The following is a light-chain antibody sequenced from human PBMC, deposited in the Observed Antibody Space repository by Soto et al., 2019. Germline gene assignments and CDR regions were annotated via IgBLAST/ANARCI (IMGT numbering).Light chain of an antibody. CDR3: QQYFSTPYT. Sequence: DIVMTQSPDSLAVSLGERATINCKSSQSILFNSNNKNYLVWYQQRPGQSPKLLLYWASSREPGVPDRFSGSGSGTDFTLTISSLQADDVAVYYCQQYFSTPYTFGKGTKVDIK. V-gene: IGKV4-1*01. CDR2: WAS. J-gene: IGKJ2*01. CDR1: QSILFNSNNKNY.